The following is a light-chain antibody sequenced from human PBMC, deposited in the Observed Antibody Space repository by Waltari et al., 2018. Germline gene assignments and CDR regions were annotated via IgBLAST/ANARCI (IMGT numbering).Light chain of an antibody. CDR2: HAS. J-gene: IGKJ1*01. V-gene: IGKV3-15*01. CDR3: QQYHNWWT. Sequence: EIVMTQSPATLSVSPGERATLSCRASESVRSHLAWFQQKPGQASRLLVYHASTRATGIPGRFSGSGSGTEFTLTISSLQSEDFAVYYCQQYHNWWTFGQGTKVEVK. CDR1: ESVRSH.